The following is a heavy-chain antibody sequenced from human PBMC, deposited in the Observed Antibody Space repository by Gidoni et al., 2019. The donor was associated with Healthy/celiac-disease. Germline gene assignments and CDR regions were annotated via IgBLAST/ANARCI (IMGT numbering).Heavy chain of an antibody. Sequence: QVQLQQWGAGLLKPSETLSLTCAVYGGSFSGYYWSWIRQPPGKGLEWIGEINHSGSTNYNPSLKSRVTISVDTSKNQFSLKLSSVTAADTAVYYCARGPPFQYRHRQSRYCSSTSCPYFDYWGQGTLVTVSS. CDR1: GGSFSGYY. J-gene: IGHJ4*02. V-gene: IGHV4-34*01. CDR2: INHSGST. CDR3: ARGPPFQYRHRQSRYCSSTSCPYFDY. D-gene: IGHD2-2*01.